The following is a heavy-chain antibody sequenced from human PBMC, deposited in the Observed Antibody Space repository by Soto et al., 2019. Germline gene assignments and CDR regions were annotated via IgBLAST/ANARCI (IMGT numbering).Heavy chain of an antibody. CDR3: ASAIPTGSLYYYYGMDV. V-gene: IGHV1-69*13. J-gene: IGHJ6*04. D-gene: IGHD1-1*01. CDR1: GGTFSSYA. Sequence: GASVKVSCKASGGTFSSYAISWVRQAPGQGLEWMGGIIPIFGTANYAQKFQGRVTITADESTSTAYMELSSLRSEDTAVYYCASAIPTGSLYYYYGMDVWGKGTTVTVSS. CDR2: IIPIFGTA.